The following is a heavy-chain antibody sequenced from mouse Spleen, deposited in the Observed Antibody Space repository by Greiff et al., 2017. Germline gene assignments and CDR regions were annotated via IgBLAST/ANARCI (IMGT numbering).Heavy chain of an antibody. CDR1: GFTFSSYG. J-gene: IGHJ1*01. V-gene: IGHV5-6*01. CDR3: ARQSGSSYGYFDV. CDR2: ISSGGSYT. D-gene: IGHD1-1*01. Sequence: DVQLVESGGDLVKPGGSLKLSCAASGFTFSSYGMSWVRQTPDKRLEWVATISSGGSYTYYPDSVKGRFTISRDNAKNTLYLQMSSLKSEDTAMYYCARQSGSSYGYFDVWGAGTTVTVSS.